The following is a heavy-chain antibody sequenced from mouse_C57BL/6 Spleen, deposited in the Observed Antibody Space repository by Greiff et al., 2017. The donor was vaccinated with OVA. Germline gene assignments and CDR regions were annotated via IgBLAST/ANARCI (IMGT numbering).Heavy chain of an antibody. CDR2: IWSGGST. CDR1: GFSLTSYG. CDR3: ARKGVVTTGFDY. D-gene: IGHD2-2*01. J-gene: IGHJ2*01. V-gene: IGHV2-2*01. Sequence: VKLMESGPGLVQPSQSLSITCTVSGFSLTSYGVHWVRQSPGKGLEWLGVIWSGGSTDYNAAFISRLSISKDNSKSQVFFKRNSLQADDTAIYDCARKGVVTTGFDYWGQGTTLTVSS.